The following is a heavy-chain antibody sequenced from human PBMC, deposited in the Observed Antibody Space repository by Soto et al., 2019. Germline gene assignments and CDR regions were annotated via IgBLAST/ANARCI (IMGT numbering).Heavy chain of an antibody. CDR2: IYYSGST. D-gene: IGHD4-17*01. CDR1: GGSISSGGYY. J-gene: IGHJ4*02. Sequence: SETLSLTCTVSGGSISSGGYYWSWIRQHPGKGLEWIGYIYYSGSTYYNPSLKSRVTISVDTSKNQFSLKLSSVTAADTAVYYCARDTTTVTTSYFDYWGQGTLVTVSS. CDR3: ARDTTTVTTSYFDY. V-gene: IGHV4-31*03.